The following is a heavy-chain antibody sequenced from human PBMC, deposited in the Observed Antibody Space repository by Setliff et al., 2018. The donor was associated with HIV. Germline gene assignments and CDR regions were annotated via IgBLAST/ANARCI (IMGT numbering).Heavy chain of an antibody. Sequence: SETLSLTCAVSGYSISSGYYWGWIRQPPGKGLEWIGSIYHSGSTYYNPSLKSRVTISVDTSKNQISLKLSSVTAADTAVYYCARGRSGWELRKAFDIWGQGTMVTVSS. V-gene: IGHV4-38-2*01. CDR1: GYSISSGYY. J-gene: IGHJ3*02. CDR3: ARGRSGWELRKAFDI. D-gene: IGHD1-26*01. CDR2: IYHSGST.